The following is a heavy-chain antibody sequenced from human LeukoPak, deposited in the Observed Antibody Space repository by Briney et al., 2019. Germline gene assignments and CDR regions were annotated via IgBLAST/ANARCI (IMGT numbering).Heavy chain of an antibody. CDR2: VGGRGGST. J-gene: IGHJ5*02. Sequence: GGSLRLSCAASGFRFSDFTMTWVRQAPGKGPEWVSAVGGRGGSTYYADSLGGRFIISRDNSKDMVYLQMNSLKVEDTATYYCGKEGGAWGQGTKVTVSS. CDR3: GKEGGA. V-gene: IGHV3-23*01. D-gene: IGHD3-16*01. CDR1: GFRFSDFT.